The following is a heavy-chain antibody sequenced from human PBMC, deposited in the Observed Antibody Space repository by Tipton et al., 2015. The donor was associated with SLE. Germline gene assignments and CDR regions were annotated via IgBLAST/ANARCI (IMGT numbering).Heavy chain of an antibody. CDR2: IYHSGST. J-gene: IGHJ3*02. CDR3: ARGLGVVVAVAFDI. D-gene: IGHD2-15*01. V-gene: IGHV4-39*07. Sequence: TLSLTCTVSGGSISSSSYYWGWIRQPPGKGLEWIGEIYHSGSTNYNPSLKSRVTISVDKSKNQFSLKLSSVTAADTAVYYCARGLGVVVAVAFDIWGQGTMVTVSS. CDR1: GGSISSSSYY.